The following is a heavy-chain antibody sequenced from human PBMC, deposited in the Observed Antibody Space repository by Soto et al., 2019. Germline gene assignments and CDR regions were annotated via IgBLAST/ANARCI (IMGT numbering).Heavy chain of an antibody. V-gene: IGHV3-53*01. Sequence: EVQGVESGGGLIQPGGSLRLSCEVSGFSVTANYMSWVRQAPGKGLEWVSVIYSGGSTYYIDSVKGRFSISTDISKNTLDAHMNSLRDQDTALFYCHGSGYWGQGTLVTVSP. CDR1: GFSVTANY. J-gene: IGHJ4*02. CDR2: IYSGGST. CDR3: HGSGY. D-gene: IGHD3-10*01.